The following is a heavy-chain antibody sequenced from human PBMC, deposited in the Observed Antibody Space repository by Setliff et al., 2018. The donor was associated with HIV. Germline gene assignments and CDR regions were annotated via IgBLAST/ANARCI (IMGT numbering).Heavy chain of an antibody. J-gene: IGHJ5*02. CDR3: ARQRERYNRNHGGWLDP. CDR2: IYYSGTT. Sequence: LSLSCAASGFTVSSNYMNWVRQPPGKGLEWIGSIYYSGTTYYNPSLKSRVTISIDTSKNQFSLKLSSVTAAETAVYYCARQRERYNRNHGGWLDPWGQGTLVTVSS. V-gene: IGHV4-39*01. D-gene: IGHD1-20*01. CDR1: GFTVSSNY.